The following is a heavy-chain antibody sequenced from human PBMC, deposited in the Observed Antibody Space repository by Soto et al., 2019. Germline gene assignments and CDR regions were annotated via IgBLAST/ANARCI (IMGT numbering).Heavy chain of an antibody. V-gene: IGHV1-69*04. J-gene: IGHJ5*02. Sequence: SVKVSCKASGGTFSSYTISWVRQAPGQGLEWMGRIIPILGIANYAQKFQGRVTITADKSTSTAYIELSSLRSEDTAVYYCARELSSGWFSTWGQGTLVTVSS. D-gene: IGHD6-19*01. CDR1: GGTFSSYT. CDR2: IIPILGIA. CDR3: ARELSSGWFST.